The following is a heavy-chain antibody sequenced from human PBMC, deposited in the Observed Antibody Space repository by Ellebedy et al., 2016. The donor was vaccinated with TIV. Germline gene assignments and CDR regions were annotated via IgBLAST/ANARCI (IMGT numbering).Heavy chain of an antibody. J-gene: IGHJ5*02. V-gene: IGHV4-39*01. CDR2: IYYTGST. CDR3: ARWFGESLYVRWFDP. CDR1: GDSISRSSYY. D-gene: IGHD3-10*01. Sequence: GSLRLSCTVSGDSISRSSYYWGWIRQPPGKGLEWIGSIYYTGSTDYNPSLKSRVAISADTSKNQFSLRLSSVTAADTAVYYCARWFGESLYVRWFDPWGQGTLVTVSS.